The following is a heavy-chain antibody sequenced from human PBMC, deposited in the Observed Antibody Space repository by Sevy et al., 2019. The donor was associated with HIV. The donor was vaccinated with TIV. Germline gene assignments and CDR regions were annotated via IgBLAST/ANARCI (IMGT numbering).Heavy chain of an antibody. V-gene: IGHV3-33*01. CDR3: ARESGSGWYIDH. CDR1: GFTFSSYG. J-gene: IGHJ4*02. CDR2: ILSVGNIK. D-gene: IGHD6-19*01. Sequence: GGPLRLSCAASGFTFSSYGLHWVRQAPGRGLEWVAGILSVGNIKYYIDSVKGRFTISRDDSKNTLYLQMNSLRAEDTAVYYCARESGSGWYIDHWGQGALVTVSS.